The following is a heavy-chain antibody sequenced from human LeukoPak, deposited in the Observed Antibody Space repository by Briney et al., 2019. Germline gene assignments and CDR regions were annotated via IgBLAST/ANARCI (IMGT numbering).Heavy chain of an antibody. J-gene: IGHJ4*02. V-gene: IGHV3-53*01. CDR3: ARRAGAYSHPYDY. Sequence: GGSLRLSCAASGFTLSSYAMSWVRQAPGKGLEWVSFIYSGGSTHYSDSVKGRFTISRDNSKNTLYLQMNSLRAEDTAVYYCARRAGAYSHPYDYWGQGTLVTVSS. D-gene: IGHD4/OR15-4a*01. CDR1: GFTLSSYA. CDR2: IYSGGST.